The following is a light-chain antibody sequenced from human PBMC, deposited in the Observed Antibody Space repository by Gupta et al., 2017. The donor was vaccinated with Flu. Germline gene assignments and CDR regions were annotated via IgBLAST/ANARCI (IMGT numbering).Light chain of an antibody. CDR3: QAWDGSVCV. V-gene: IGLV3-1*01. Sequence: YPGQTAPITCTGDKMGDKYACWYQQRPGQSPGWVIYQDTKRPSGIPERFSASNSGNTATLTISATQAMDEADYYCQAWDGSVCVFGGGTKLT. CDR1: KMGDKY. CDR2: QDT. J-gene: IGLJ3*02.